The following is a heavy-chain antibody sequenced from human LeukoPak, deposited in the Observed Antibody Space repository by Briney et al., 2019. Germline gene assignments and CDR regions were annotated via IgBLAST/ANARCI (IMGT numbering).Heavy chain of an antibody. V-gene: IGHV3-66*02. J-gene: IGHJ6*03. CDR3: AKDQVPMDV. D-gene: IGHD2-2*01. CDR1: GVXVSSTX. Sequence: GXLRXSCXASGVXVSSTXXSWVREPAXKGREWVSVINSGGTTYYADSVKGRFTISRDDSKHTAYLQMSSLTTDDTGVYYCAKDQVPMDVWGKGTTVTVSS. CDR2: INSGGTT.